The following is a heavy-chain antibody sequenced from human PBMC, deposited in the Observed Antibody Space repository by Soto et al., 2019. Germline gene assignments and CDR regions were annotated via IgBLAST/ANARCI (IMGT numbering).Heavy chain of an antibody. V-gene: IGHV3-74*01. CDR1: GITFSTYW. J-gene: IGHJ4*02. Sequence: GGSVRLSCAASGITFSTYWMHWVRQAPGKGLVWVSRIDSEDGSTNYADSVKGRFTISRDSSKNTVYLQMNSLRDEDTAVYYCAGLRGVVLEYWGQGALVTVSS. CDR2: IDSEDGST. D-gene: IGHD3-10*01. CDR3: AGLRGVVLEY.